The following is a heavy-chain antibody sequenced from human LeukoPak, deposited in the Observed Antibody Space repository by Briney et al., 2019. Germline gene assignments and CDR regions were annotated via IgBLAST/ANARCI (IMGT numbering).Heavy chain of an antibody. CDR2: IKQDGSEK. J-gene: IGHJ6*03. Sequence: GGSLRLSCAASGSTFSSYWMSWVRQAPGKGLEWVANIKQDGSEKYDVDSVKGRLTISRDNAKNSLYLQMNSLRAEDTAVYYCARVRGGYDFADYYYYYMDAWGKGTTVTISS. CDR3: ARVRGGYDFADYYYYYMDA. CDR1: GSTFSSYW. V-gene: IGHV3-7*01. D-gene: IGHD5-12*01.